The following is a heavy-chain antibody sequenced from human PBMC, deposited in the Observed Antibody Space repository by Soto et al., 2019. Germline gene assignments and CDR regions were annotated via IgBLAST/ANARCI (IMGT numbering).Heavy chain of an antibody. Sequence: GGSLRLSCAASGFTFSNYPMHWVRQAPGKGLESVSAISGNGGSTYYANSVKGRFTISRDNSKNTLYLQMGRLRADDMALYYCAKDRPRRTSGYFFDYWGQGTPVTVSS. CDR2: ISGNGGST. J-gene: IGHJ4*02. CDR1: GFTFSNYP. V-gene: IGHV3-64*01. CDR3: AKDRPRRTSGYFFDY. D-gene: IGHD1-1*01.